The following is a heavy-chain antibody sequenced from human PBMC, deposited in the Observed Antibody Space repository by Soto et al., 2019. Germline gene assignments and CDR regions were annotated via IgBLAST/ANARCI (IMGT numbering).Heavy chain of an antibody. CDR3: AKLVYGDVLGYFEY. Sequence: PGGSLRLSCAASGFTFSSYAMSWGRQAPWKGLEWVSAISGSGGSTYYADSVKGRFTISRDNSKNTLYLQMNSLRAEDTAVYFCAKLVYGDVLGYFEYWGQGTLVTVSS. CDR1: GFTFSSYA. J-gene: IGHJ4*02. CDR2: ISGSGGST. D-gene: IGHD4-17*01. V-gene: IGHV3-23*01.